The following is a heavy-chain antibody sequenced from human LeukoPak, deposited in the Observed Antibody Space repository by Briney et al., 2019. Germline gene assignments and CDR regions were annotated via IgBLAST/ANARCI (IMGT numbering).Heavy chain of an antibody. Sequence: ASVKVSCKASGYTFTSYDVNWVRQATGQGLEWMGWMNPNSGNTGYAQKFQGRVTITRNTSISTAYMELSSLRSEDTAVYYCARGLSIAARPGVDYWGQGTLVTVSS. CDR2: MNPNSGNT. V-gene: IGHV1-8*03. CDR1: GYTFTSYD. J-gene: IGHJ4*02. CDR3: ARGLSIAARPGVDY. D-gene: IGHD6-6*01.